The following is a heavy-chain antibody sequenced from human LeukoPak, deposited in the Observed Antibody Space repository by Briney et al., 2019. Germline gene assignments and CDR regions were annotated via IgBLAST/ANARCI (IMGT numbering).Heavy chain of an antibody. CDR2: IKRETDGGTI. V-gene: IGHV3-15*01. CDR1: GFMFSSNW. CDR3: TTDRYYDNSELQFQH. J-gene: IGHJ1*01. Sequence: PGGSLRLSCEASGFMFSSNWMSWVRQAPGKGLEWLGRIKRETDGGTIDYAAPVKGRFTISRDDSRNTLYLQMDSLKIEDTAVYYCTTDRYYDNSELQFQHWGQGTLVTVSS. D-gene: IGHD3-22*01.